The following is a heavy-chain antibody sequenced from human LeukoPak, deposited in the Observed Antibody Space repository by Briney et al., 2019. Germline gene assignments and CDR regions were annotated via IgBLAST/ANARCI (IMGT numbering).Heavy chain of an antibody. D-gene: IGHD6-13*01. CDR2: ISYDGSNK. J-gene: IGHJ4*02. CDR1: GFTTSSYA. V-gene: IGHV3-30-3*01. CDR3: ARDSAIAAAGGYFDY. Sequence: GWALRLSCAASGFTTSSYAMHRVRQAPGDWLERVAVISYDGSNKYYADSVKGRFTISRDNAKNTLYLQMNSLRAEDTAVYYCARDSAIAAAGGYFDYWGQGTLVTVSS.